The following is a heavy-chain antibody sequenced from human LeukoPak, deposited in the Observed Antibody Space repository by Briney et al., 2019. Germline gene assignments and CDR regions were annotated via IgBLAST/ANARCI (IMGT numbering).Heavy chain of an antibody. CDR3: AKPYPTLTTSAVLDN. CDR2: ISYDGNSQ. J-gene: IGHJ4*02. V-gene: IGHV3-30*18. D-gene: IGHD1-1*01. CDR1: GFTSSNYA. Sequence: PGRSLRLSCAASGFTSSNYAIHWVRQAPGRGLEWGAAISYDGNSQHYGAPVKGRFTISRDNSNNTVYLQINTLRTEDAAIYYCAKPYPTLTTSAVLDNWGQGTLVTVSS.